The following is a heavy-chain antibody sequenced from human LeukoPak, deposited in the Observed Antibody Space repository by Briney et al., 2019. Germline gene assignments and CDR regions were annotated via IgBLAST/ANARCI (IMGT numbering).Heavy chain of an antibody. CDR2: ISGKNGDT. J-gene: IGHJ4*02. D-gene: IGHD4-17*01. Sequence: ASVKVSCKTSGYSFSTFGMSWARQAPGQALEWMGWISGKNGDTKSAQKFQGRVTMSTDTSTSTAYMELRSLTSDDTAVYYCARAGATVTRHFDYWGQGTLVTVSS. CDR3: ARAGATVTRHFDY. V-gene: IGHV1-18*01. CDR1: GYSFSTFG.